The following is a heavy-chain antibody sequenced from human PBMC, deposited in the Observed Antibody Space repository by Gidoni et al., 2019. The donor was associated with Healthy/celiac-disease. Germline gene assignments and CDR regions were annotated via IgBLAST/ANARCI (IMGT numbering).Heavy chain of an antibody. Sequence: EVQLVESGGGLVKPGGSLRLSCAASGFTFSSYSMNWVRQAPGKGLEWVSSISSSSSYIYYADSVKGRFTISRDNAKNSLYLQMNSLRAEDTAVYYCARDRDDFWSGYYIWGQGTLVTVSS. V-gene: IGHV3-21*01. D-gene: IGHD3-3*01. CDR2: ISSSSSYI. CDR1: GFTFSSYS. CDR3: ARDRDDFWSGYYI. J-gene: IGHJ4*02.